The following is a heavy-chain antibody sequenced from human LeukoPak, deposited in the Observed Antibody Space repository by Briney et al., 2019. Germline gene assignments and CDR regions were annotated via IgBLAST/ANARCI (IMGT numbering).Heavy chain of an antibody. J-gene: IGHJ4*02. CDR3: ARLSSVRAWSLFDY. CDR2: IYSTGGT. V-gene: IGHV4-59*08. D-gene: IGHD6-19*01. Sequence: SETLSLTCTVSGASINSYYWTWIRQPPGGALEWVGFIYSTGGTTYNPSLESRVTMSIDTSKSQLSLRLNSVTAADTAVYYCARLSSVRAWSLFDYWGQGTLVTVSS. CDR1: GASINSYY.